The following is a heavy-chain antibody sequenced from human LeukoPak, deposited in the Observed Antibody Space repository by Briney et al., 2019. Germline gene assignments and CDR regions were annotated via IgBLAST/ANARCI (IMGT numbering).Heavy chain of an antibody. CDR1: GFTFSSYA. J-gene: IGHJ6*03. CDR2: ISGSGGST. V-gene: IGHV3-23*01. Sequence: GGSLRLSCAASGFTFSSYAMSWVRQAPGKGLEWVSAISGSGGSTYYADSVKGRFTISRDNSKNTLYLQMNSLRAEDTAVYCCAKRTRYYYYMDVWGKGTTVTVSS. CDR3: AKRTRYYYYMDV.